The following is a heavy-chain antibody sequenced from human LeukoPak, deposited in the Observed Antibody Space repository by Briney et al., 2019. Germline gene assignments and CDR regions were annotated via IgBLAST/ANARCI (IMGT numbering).Heavy chain of an antibody. J-gene: IGHJ1*01. D-gene: IGHD3-22*01. Sequence: GGSLRLSCAASGFTFSSYAMHWVRQAPGKGLEWVAVISYDGSNKYYADSVKGRFTISRDNSKNTLYLQMNSLRAEDTAVYYCARNRYYDSSSELGYFQHWGQGTLVTVSS. CDR3: ARNRYYDSSSELGYFQH. V-gene: IGHV3-30*04. CDR1: GFTFSSYA. CDR2: ISYDGSNK.